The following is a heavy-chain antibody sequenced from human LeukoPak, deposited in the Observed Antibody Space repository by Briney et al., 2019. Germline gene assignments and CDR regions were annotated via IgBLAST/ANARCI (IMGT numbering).Heavy chain of an antibody. V-gene: IGHV4-59*01. J-gene: IGHJ6*02. CDR1: GGSISSYY. CDR2: IYYSGST. Sequence: SETLSLTCTVSGGSISSYYWSWIRQPPGKGLEWIGYIYYSGSTNYNPSLKSRVTISVDTSKNQFSLKLSSVTAADTAAYYCARDRRNSWYNYYGMDVWGQGTTVTVSS. D-gene: IGHD6-13*01. CDR3: ARDRRNSWYNYYGMDV.